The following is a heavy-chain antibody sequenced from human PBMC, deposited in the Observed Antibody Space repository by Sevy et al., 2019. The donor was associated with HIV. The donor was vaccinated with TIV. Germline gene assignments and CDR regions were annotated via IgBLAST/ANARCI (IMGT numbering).Heavy chain of an antibody. CDR2: SRNKADGYTT. CDR3: VTHAGMAAAGRVFDY. J-gene: IGHJ4*02. D-gene: IGHD6-13*01. Sequence: GGSLRLSCVASGFTFSDHYMEWVRQAPGKGLEWVGRSRNKADGYTTEYAASVKDRFTISRDESKNSLYVQMNSLKTEDTAVYYCVTHAGMAAAGRVFDYWGQGTLVTVSS. V-gene: IGHV3-72*01. CDR1: GFTFSDHY.